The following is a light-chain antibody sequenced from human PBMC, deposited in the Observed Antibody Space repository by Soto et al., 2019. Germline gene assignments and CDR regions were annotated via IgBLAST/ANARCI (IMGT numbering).Light chain of an antibody. V-gene: IGKV1-39*01. CDR2: AAS. J-gene: IGKJ1*01. Sequence: DIQMTQSPSSLSASVGDRVTITCRASQSISSYLNWYQQKPGKAPKLLIYAASSLQSGVPSRFSGSGSGTDFTITISSLQPEDFATYYCQQRETFGQGTKVEIK. CDR1: QSISSY. CDR3: QQRET.